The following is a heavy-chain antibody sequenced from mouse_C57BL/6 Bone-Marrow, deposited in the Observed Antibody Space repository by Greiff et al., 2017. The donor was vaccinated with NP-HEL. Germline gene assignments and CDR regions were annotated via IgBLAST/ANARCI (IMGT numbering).Heavy chain of an antibody. V-gene: IGHV10-1*01. Sequence: VQLKESGGGLVQPKGSLTLSCAASGFSFNTYAMNWVRQAPGKGLEWVARIRSKSNNYATYYADSVKDRFTISRDDSESMLYLQMNNLKTEDTAMYYCVRVAGAMDYWGQGTSVTVSS. CDR2: IRSKSNNYAT. CDR3: VRVAGAMDY. J-gene: IGHJ4*01. CDR1: GFSFNTYA. D-gene: IGHD1-1*01.